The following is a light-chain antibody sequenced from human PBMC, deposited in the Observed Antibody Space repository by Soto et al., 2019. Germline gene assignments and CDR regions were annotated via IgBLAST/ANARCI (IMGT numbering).Light chain of an antibody. J-gene: IGKJ1*01. V-gene: IGKV1-39*01. Sequence: DIQMTQSPSSLSASVGDRVTITCRANYNIRNSLNWYQQKPREAPKLLIFGASNLHIGVPSRFSGSGSGTEFTLTINNLQREDFATYYCQESFFTLGTFGRGTKVDIK. CDR2: GAS. CDR3: QESFFTLGT. CDR1: YNIRNS.